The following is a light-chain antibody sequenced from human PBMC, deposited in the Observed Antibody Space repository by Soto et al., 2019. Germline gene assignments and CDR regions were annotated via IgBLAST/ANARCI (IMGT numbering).Light chain of an antibody. J-gene: IGLJ1*01. CDR2: DVS. CDR1: SSDVGGYNY. V-gene: IGLV2-11*01. CDR3: CSYAGSRYV. Sequence: QSVLTQPRSVSGSPGQSVTISCTGTSSDVGGYNYVSWYQQHPGQAPKLMIYDVSKRPSGVPDRFSGSKSGNTASLTISGLQAEDEADYYCCSYAGSRYVFGTGTQLTVL.